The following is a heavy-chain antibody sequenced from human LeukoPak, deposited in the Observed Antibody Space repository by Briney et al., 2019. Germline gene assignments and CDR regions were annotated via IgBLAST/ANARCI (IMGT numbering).Heavy chain of an antibody. D-gene: IGHD2-8*01. CDR3: AKISLGVFNA. Sequence: GGSLRLSCAASGFIFNSYAMSWVRQAPGKGLEWVSTISDIGLSTYYADSVKGRLTISRDNSKNTLSLLLSSLRADDTAIYYCAKISLGVFNAWGKGPTVTV. J-gene: IGHJ6*03. CDR1: GFIFNSYA. V-gene: IGHV3-23*01. CDR2: ISDIGLST.